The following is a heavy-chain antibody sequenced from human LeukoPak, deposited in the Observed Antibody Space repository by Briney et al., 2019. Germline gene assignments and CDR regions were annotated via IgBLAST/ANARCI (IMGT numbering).Heavy chain of an antibody. CDR1: GFTFSSYA. CDR3: AKSVVRGVTLPDY. J-gene: IGHJ4*02. Sequence: PGASLRLSCAASGFTFSSYAMSWVRQAPGKGLEWVSAISGSGGSTYYADSVKGRSTISRDNSKNTLYLQMNSLRAEDTAVYYCAKSVVRGVTLPDYWGQGTLVTVSS. D-gene: IGHD3-10*01. CDR2: ISGSGGST. V-gene: IGHV3-23*01.